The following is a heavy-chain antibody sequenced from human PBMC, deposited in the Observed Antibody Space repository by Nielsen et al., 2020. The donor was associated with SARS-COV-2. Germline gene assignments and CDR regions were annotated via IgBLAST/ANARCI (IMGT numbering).Heavy chain of an antibody. CDR3: ARQSGGVNWYFDL. D-gene: IGHD2-8*02. V-gene: IGHV5-10-1*01. J-gene: IGHJ2*01. Sequence: GGSLRLSCKGSGYSFTTYWINWVRQMPGKGLEWMGKIDPSDSNTNYSPSFQGHVIISADKSISTAYLQWSSLKASDTAMYYCARQSGGVNWYFDLWGRGTLVTVSS. CDR2: IDPSDSNT. CDR1: GYSFTTYW.